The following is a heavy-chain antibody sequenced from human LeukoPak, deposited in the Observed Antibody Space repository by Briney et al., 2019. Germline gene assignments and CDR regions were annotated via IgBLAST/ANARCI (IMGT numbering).Heavy chain of an antibody. Sequence: SVKVSCKASGGTFKNYAISWVRQAPGQGLEWMGGIIPMFGTANYAQNFQGRVTFTADDSTTTAYMELSSLRSEDTAVYYCATRRNLGGVFDIWGEGTMVTVSS. CDR1: GGTFKNYA. D-gene: IGHD1-14*01. CDR3: ATRRNLGGVFDI. CDR2: IIPMFGTA. V-gene: IGHV1-69*01. J-gene: IGHJ3*02.